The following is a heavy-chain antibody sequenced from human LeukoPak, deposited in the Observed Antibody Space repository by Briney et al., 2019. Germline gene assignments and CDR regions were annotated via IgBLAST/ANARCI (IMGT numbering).Heavy chain of an antibody. D-gene: IGHD1-26*01. V-gene: IGHV1-24*01. CDR3: ATSGIVGATMGY. J-gene: IGHJ4*02. Sequence: ASVKVSCKVSGYTLTELSMHWVRQAPGKGLEWMGGFDPEDGETIYAQKFQGRVTMTEDTSTDTAYMELSSLRSEDTAVYYCATSGIVGATMGYWGQGTLVTVSS. CDR1: GYTLTELS. CDR2: FDPEDGET.